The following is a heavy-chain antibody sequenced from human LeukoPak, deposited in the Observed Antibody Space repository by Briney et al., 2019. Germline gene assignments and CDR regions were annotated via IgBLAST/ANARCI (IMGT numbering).Heavy chain of an antibody. CDR3: ARRGVVAPGAFNI. V-gene: IGHV4-59*01. D-gene: IGHD2-15*01. J-gene: IGHJ3*02. CDR2: IYYSGST. Sequence: PSETLSLTCTVSGGSISSYYWSWIRQPPGKGLEWIGYIYYSGSTNYNPSLKCRVTISVDTSKNQFSLKLSSVTAADTAVYYCARRGVVAPGAFNIWGQGTMVTVSS. CDR1: GGSISSYY.